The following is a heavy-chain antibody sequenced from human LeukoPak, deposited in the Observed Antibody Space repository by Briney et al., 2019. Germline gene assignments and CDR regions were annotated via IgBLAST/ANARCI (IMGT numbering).Heavy chain of an antibody. CDR2: FDPEDGET. V-gene: IGHV1-24*01. D-gene: IGHD3-22*01. CDR3: ATVRYYDSSGSDLMSHPFDM. CDR1: GYTLTELS. J-gene: IGHJ3*02. Sequence: ASVKVSCKVSGYTLTELSMHWVRQAPGKGLEWMGGFDPEDGETIYAQKFQGRVTMTEDTSTDTAYMELSSLRSEDTDVHYCATVRYYDSSGSDLMSHPFDMGAQGTMVTVSS.